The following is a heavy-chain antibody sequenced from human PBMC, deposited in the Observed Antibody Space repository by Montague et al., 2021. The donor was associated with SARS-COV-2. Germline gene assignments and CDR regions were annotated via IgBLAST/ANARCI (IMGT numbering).Heavy chain of an antibody. V-gene: IGHV4-59*12. Sequence: SETLSLTCTVSGDSINTYYWNWIRQPPGKGLEWLGTIFYTGSTXXXPSXXXRVTISLDTSKNQFFLKVTSVTAADTAVYYCARQAAGSYFYYGVDVWGQGTTVTVSS. J-gene: IGHJ6*02. D-gene: IGHD6-13*01. CDR2: IFYTGST. CDR1: GDSINTYY. CDR3: ARQAAGSYFYYGVDV.